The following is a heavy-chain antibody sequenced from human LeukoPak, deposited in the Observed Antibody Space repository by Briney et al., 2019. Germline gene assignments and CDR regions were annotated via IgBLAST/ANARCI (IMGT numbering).Heavy chain of an antibody. CDR3: ARGPWQWLTNNYYYYYYMDV. D-gene: IGHD6-19*01. V-gene: IGHV4-39*07. CDR1: GGSISSTTYY. J-gene: IGHJ6*03. CDR2: INHSGST. Sequence: SETLSLTCTVSGGSISSTTYYWDWIRQPPGKGLEWIGEINHSGSTNYNPSLKSRVTISVDTSKNQFSLKLSSVTAADTAVYYCARGPWQWLTNNYYYYYYMDVWGKGTTVTISS.